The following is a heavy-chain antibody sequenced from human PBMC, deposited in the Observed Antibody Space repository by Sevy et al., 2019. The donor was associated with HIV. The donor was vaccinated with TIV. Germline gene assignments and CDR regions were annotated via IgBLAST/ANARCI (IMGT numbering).Heavy chain of an antibody. CDR3: ARDPTKPYSSGLDS. Sequence: GESLKISCAASGFTFSSYAMHWVRQAPGKGLEWVAIISYDGRNKYCADPVKGRFTISRDNSKNTLYLQMNSLRAEDTAVYYCARDPTKPYSSGLDSWGQGTLVTVSS. J-gene: IGHJ4*02. CDR1: GFTFSSYA. D-gene: IGHD6-19*01. CDR2: ISYDGRNK. V-gene: IGHV3-30-3*01.